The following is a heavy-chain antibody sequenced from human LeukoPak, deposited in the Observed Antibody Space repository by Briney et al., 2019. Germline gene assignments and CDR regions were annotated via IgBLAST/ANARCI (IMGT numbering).Heavy chain of an antibody. J-gene: IGHJ2*01. Sequence: PSETLSLTCTVSGGSISSYYWSWIRQPPGKGLEWLGYIYYSGSTNYNPSLKSRVTISVDTSKNQFSLKLSSVTAADTAVYYCARLRGSGSTYPLDWYFDLWGRGTLVTVSS. CDR2: IYYSGST. V-gene: IGHV4-59*08. CDR1: GGSISSYY. CDR3: ARLRGSGSTYPLDWYFDL. D-gene: IGHD3-10*01.